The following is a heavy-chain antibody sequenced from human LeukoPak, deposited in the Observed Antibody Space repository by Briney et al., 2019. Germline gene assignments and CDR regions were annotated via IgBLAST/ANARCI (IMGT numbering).Heavy chain of an antibody. Sequence: PGGSLRLSCAASGFTFSSYAMSWVRQAPGKGLEWVSAISDSGGRTNYADSVKGRFTISRDNPKNTLYLQMNSLRAEDTAVYFCAKRGVVIRVILVGFHKEAYYFDSWGQGVLVTVSS. CDR2: ISDSGGRT. V-gene: IGHV3-23*01. J-gene: IGHJ4*02. CDR3: AKRGVVIRVILVGFHKEAYYFDS. CDR1: GFTFSSYA. D-gene: IGHD3-22*01.